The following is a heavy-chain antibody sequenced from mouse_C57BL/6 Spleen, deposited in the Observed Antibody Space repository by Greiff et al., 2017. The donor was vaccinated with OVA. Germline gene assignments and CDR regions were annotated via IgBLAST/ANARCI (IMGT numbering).Heavy chain of an antibody. CDR2: IDPSDSYT. J-gene: IGHJ4*01. D-gene: IGHD3-2*02. V-gene: IGHV1-69*01. CDR3: ARRKTAQAYYAMDY. Sequence: VQLQQSGAELVMPGASVKLSCKASGYTFTSYWMHWVKQRPGQGLEWIGEIDPSDSYTNYNQKFKGKSTLTVDKSSSTAYMQLSSLTSEDSAVYYCARRKTAQAYYAMDYWGQGTSVTVSS. CDR1: GYTFTSYW.